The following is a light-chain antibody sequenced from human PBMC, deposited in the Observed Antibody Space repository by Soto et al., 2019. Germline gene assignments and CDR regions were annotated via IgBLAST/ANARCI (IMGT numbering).Light chain of an antibody. CDR1: SSSIESNY. CDR3: TQCDDSRRGRL. V-gene: IGLV1-47*01. CDR2: RNN. Sequence: QSALTQPPSASGTPGQRVTISCSGTSSSIESNYVYWYQQLPGTAPRLLIYRNNQRPSGVPDRFSGSTYGASASLAISALRSEDEAAYYCTQCDDSRRGRLFGGGTKVTVL. J-gene: IGLJ2*01.